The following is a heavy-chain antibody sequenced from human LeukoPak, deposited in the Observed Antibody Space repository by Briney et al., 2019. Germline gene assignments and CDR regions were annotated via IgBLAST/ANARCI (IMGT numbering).Heavy chain of an antibody. Sequence: PGGTLRLSCAASGFTFNSYGMSWVRQAPGKGLEWVSYISSSGGTIYYADSVKGRFTISRDNAKNSLYLQMNSLRAEDTAVYYCARVWELDYWGQGTLVTVSS. D-gene: IGHD1-26*01. CDR1: GFTFNSYG. J-gene: IGHJ4*02. CDR3: ARVWELDY. V-gene: IGHV3-48*04. CDR2: ISSSGGTI.